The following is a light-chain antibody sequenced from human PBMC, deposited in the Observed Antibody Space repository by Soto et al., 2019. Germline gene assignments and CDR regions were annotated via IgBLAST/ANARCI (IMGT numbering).Light chain of an antibody. J-gene: IGKJ1*01. CDR3: QQYGSELLWT. CDR2: VAS. Sequence: VSKQSPAPLSXXPGEXATLXXRXSQSVSSNWAWYQQKPFQAPKLLIYVASNMATGIPNIFSCSWSGTDFTLTISRLEPEDFAVYYCQQYGSELLWTFGQVTTVDIK. CDR1: QSVSSN. V-gene: IGKV3-20*01.